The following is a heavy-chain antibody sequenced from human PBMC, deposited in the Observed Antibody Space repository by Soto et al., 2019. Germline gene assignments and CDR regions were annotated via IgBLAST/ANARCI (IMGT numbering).Heavy chain of an antibody. CDR2: INPGNSET. J-gene: IGHJ4*02. CDR3: ARPDNNYVAS. V-gene: IGHV5-51*01. CDR1: GYSFINYW. D-gene: IGHD2-15*01. Sequence: GGSQKISCKASGYSFINYWIRWVRQMPGKGLEWMAIINPGNSETRYSPAFQGQVTISADKSITTTYLQWDSLKASDTAMYYCARPDNNYVASWGQGALVTVSS.